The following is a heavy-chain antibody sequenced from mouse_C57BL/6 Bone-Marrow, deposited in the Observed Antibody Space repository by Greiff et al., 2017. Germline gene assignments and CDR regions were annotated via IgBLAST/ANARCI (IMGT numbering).Heavy chain of an antibody. J-gene: IGHJ4*01. CDR3: ARKDPIYYDYDRDAMDY. CDR2: INPNNGGT. V-gene: IGHV1-18*01. CDR1: GYTFSDYN. Sequence: EVQLQQSGPELVKPGASVKIPCKASGYTFSDYNMDWVKQSHGKSLEWIGDINPNNGGTIYNQKFKGKATLTVDKSSSTAYMELRSLTSEDTAVYYCARKDPIYYDYDRDAMDYWGQGTSVTVSS. D-gene: IGHD2-4*01.